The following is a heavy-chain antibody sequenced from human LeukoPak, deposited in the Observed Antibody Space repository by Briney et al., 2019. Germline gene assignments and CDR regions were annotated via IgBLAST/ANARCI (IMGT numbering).Heavy chain of an antibody. CDR3: ARGGRSSTSCYYYGMDV. D-gene: IGHD2-2*01. Sequence: SVKVSCKASGGTFSSYAISWVRQAPGQGLEWMGRIIPIFGIANYAQKFQGRVTITADKSTSTAYMELSSLRSEDTAVYYCARGGRSSTSCYYYGMDVWGQGTTVTVSS. V-gene: IGHV1-69*04. CDR2: IIPIFGIA. J-gene: IGHJ6*02. CDR1: GGTFSSYA.